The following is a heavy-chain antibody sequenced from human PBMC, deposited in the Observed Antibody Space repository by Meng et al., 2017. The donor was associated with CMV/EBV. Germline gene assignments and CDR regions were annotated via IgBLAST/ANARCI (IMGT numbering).Heavy chain of an antibody. D-gene: IGHD3-22*01. CDR2: IYTSGST. CDR3: ARGGLYYYDSSGHFDY. CDR1: GGSLSSYY. V-gene: IGHV4-4*07. J-gene: IGHJ4*02. Sequence: VLALDLLPGLVNPSATLPLIGHVSGGSLSSYYWRWNRQPSGKGLEWIGRIYTSGSTNYNPSLKSRVTMSVDTSKNQFSLKLSSVTAADTAVYYCARGGLYYYDSSGHFDYWGQGTLVTVSS.